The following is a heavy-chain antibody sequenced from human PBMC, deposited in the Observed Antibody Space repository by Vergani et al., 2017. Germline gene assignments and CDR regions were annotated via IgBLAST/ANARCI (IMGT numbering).Heavy chain of an antibody. D-gene: IGHD3-3*01. CDR2: IIPIFGTA. Sequence: QVQLVQSGAEVKKPGSSVKVSCKASGGTFSSYAISWVRQAPGQGLEWMGGIIPIFGTANYAQKFQGRVTITADESTSTAYMELSSLRSEDTAVYYCARGXIRFLDIYYYHMDVWGKGTTVTVSS. CDR3: ARGXIRFLDIYYYHMDV. J-gene: IGHJ6*03. CDR1: GGTFSSYA. V-gene: IGHV1-69*01.